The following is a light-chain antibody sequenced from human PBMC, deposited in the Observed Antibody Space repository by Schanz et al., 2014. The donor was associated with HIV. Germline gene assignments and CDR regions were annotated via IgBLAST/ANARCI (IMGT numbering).Light chain of an antibody. CDR1: QSISSY. CDR3: QQSYTTPT. Sequence: DIQMTQSPSTLSASVGDRVTITCRASQSISSYLNWYQQKPGKAPKLLIYAASSLQRGVPSRFSGSGSGTYFTLTISSLQPEDFATYYCQQSYTTPTFPRGPNVEI. V-gene: IGKV1-39*01. J-gene: IGKJ4*01. CDR2: AAS.